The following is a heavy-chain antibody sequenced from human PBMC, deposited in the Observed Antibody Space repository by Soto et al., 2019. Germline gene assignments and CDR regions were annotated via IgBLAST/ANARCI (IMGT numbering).Heavy chain of an antibody. CDR2: ISSNGGST. V-gene: IGHV3-64*01. CDR1: GFTFSSYA. Sequence: GGSLRLSCAASGFTFSSYAMHWVRQAPGKGLEYVSAISSNGGSTYYANSVKGRFTISRDNSKNTLYLQMGSLRAEDMAVYYCARGLYGDSEDNWFDPWGQGTLVTVSS. J-gene: IGHJ5*02. D-gene: IGHD4-17*01. CDR3: ARGLYGDSEDNWFDP.